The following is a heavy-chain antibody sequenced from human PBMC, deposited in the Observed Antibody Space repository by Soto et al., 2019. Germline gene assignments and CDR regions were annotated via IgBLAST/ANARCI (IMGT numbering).Heavy chain of an antibody. CDR1: GGSISSYC. CDR3: ARVKPPTYYYYYMDV. CDR2: IYYSGST. V-gene: IGHV4-59*01. Sequence: PSETLSLTCTVSGGSISSYCWSWIRQPPGKGLEWIGYIYYSGSTNYNPSLKSRVTISVDTSKNQFSLKLSSVTAADTAVYYCARVKPPTYYYYYMDVWGKGTTVTVSS. D-gene: IGHD4-17*01. J-gene: IGHJ6*03.